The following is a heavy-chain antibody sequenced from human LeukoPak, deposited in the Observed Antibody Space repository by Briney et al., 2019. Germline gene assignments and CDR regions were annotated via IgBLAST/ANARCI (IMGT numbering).Heavy chain of an antibody. D-gene: IGHD3-10*01. CDR1: GYSISSGYY. Sequence: PSETLSLTCNVSGYSISSGYYWGWVRQPPGKGLEWIASFFYSGSSYYNPSLKSRVTISVDTSKNQFSLKLTSVTAAGTAIYYCAKSDYYGASDYWGQGTLVTVSS. CDR3: AKSDYYGASDY. J-gene: IGHJ4*02. CDR2: FFYSGSS. V-gene: IGHV4-38-2*02.